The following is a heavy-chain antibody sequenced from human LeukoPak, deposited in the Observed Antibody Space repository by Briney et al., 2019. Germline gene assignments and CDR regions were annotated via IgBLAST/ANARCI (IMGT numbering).Heavy chain of an antibody. Sequence: PSETLSLTCSVSGGSISTYYWSWIRQPPGKGLEWIGYVYYSGVTNYSPSLRSRVTISVDTSKKQFSLKLTSVTAADTAVYYCARGIAAAGTGDFFDYWGQGTLVTVSS. CDR1: GGSISTYY. D-gene: IGHD6-13*01. CDR3: ARGIAAAGTGDFFDY. CDR2: VYYSGVT. V-gene: IGHV4-59*13. J-gene: IGHJ4*02.